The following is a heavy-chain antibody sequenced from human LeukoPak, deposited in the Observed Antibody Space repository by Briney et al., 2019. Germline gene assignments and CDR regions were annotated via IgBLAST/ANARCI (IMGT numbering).Heavy chain of an antibody. D-gene: IGHD2-2*02. V-gene: IGHV1-24*01. J-gene: IGHJ6*02. CDR3: ATDPYCSSTSCYRHYGMDV. Sequence: ASVKVSCKVSGYTLTELSMHWVRQAPGKGLEWMGDFDPEDGETIYAQKFQGRVTMTEDTSTDTAYMEPSSLRSEDTAVYYCATDPYCSSTSCYRHYGMDVWGQGTTVTVSS. CDR2: FDPEDGET. CDR1: GYTLTELS.